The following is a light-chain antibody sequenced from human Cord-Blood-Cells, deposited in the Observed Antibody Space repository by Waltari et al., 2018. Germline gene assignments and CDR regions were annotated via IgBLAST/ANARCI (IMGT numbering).Light chain of an antibody. CDR3: QQSYSTPIT. V-gene: IGKV1-39*01. J-gene: IGKJ5*01. CDR2: AAT. Sequence: DIQMTQSPSSLSASVGDRVTITCRESQSISSYLNWYQQKPWKAPKLLIYAATSLQSGVPSRFSGSGSGTDFTLTISSLQPEDFATYYCQQSYSTPITFGQGTRLEIK. CDR1: QSISSY.